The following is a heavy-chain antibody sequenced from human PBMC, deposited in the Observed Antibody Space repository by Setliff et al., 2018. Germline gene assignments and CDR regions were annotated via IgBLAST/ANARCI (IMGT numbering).Heavy chain of an antibody. CDR3: AKGGDSSSWYGFSYYYYMDV. Sequence: PGGSLRLSCAASGFSFSDYAMSWIRQAPGKGLQWISSIVGNGAYTNYADSVKGRFTISRDNAKRSLYLQMNSLRTEDTALYYCAKGGDSSSWYGFSYYYYMDVWGKGTTVTVSS. CDR1: GFSFSDYA. CDR2: IVGNGAYT. V-gene: IGHV3-11*05. D-gene: IGHD6-13*01. J-gene: IGHJ6*03.